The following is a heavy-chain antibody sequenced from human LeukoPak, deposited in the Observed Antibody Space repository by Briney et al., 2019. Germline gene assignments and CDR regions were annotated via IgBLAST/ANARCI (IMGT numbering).Heavy chain of an antibody. CDR3: ARDALRAGPEGFYDYVWGSYADP. CDR1: GYTFTSYG. CDR2: ISAYNGNT. Sequence: ASVKVSCKASGYTFTSYGISWVRQAPGQGLEWMGWISAYNGNTNYAQKLQGRVTMTTDTSTSTAYTELRSLRSDDTAVYYCARDALRAGPEGFYDYVWGSYADPWGQRTLVTVSS. J-gene: IGHJ5*02. V-gene: IGHV1-18*01. D-gene: IGHD3-16*01.